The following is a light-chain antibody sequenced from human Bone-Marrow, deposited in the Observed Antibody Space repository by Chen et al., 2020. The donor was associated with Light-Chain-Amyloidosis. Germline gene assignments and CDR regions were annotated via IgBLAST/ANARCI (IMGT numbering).Light chain of an antibody. V-gene: IGLV3-21*02. Sequence: SYVLTQPSSVSVAPGQTATIACGGNNIGSTSVHWYQQTPGQAPLLVVYADSDRPSGIPERLSGSNSGNTATLTISGDEAEDEADYYCQVWDRGSDRPVFGGGTKLTVL. J-gene: IGLJ3*02. CDR2: ADS. CDR1: NIGSTS. CDR3: QVWDRGSDRPV.